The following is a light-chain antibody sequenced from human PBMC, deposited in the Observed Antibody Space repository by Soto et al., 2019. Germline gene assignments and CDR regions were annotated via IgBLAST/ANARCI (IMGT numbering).Light chain of an antibody. J-gene: IGLJ1*01. Sequence: QSVLTQPPSVSAAPGQKVTISCSGTSSNVGSAYVSWYQQLPGTAPKLLIYDNNKRPSGIPDRFSGSKSGTSATLGITGLQTGDEADYYCGTWDSVLSAFVFGTGTKLT. CDR3: GTWDSVLSAFV. CDR1: SSNVGSAY. CDR2: DNN. V-gene: IGLV1-51*01.